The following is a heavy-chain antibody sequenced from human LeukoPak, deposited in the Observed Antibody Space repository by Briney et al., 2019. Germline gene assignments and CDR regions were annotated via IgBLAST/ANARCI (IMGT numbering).Heavy chain of an antibody. D-gene: IGHD2-2*01. CDR3: ARVFRCSSTSCYESELGYFDY. CDR2: IIPIFGTA. CDR1: GGTFSSYA. Sequence: ASVKVSCKASGGTFSSYAISWVRQAPGQGLEWMGGIIPIFGTANYAQKFQGRVTITADESTSTAYMELSSLRSEDTAVYYCARVFRCSSTSCYESELGYFDYWGQGTLVTVSS. V-gene: IGHV1-69*01. J-gene: IGHJ4*02.